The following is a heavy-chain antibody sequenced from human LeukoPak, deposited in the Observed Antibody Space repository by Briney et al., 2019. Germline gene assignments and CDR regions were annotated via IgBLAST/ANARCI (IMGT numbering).Heavy chain of an antibody. Sequence: GGSLRLSCAASGFTFSSYGMHWVRQAPGKGLEWVAVISYDGSNKYYADSVKGRFTISRDNSKNTLYLQMSSLRAEDTAVYYCAKDLDYWGQGTLVTVSS. CDR2: ISYDGSNK. CDR3: AKDLDY. J-gene: IGHJ4*02. V-gene: IGHV3-30*18. CDR1: GFTFSSYG.